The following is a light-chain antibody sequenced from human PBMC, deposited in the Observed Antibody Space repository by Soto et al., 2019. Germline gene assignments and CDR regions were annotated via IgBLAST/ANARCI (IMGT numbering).Light chain of an antibody. CDR2: GAS. V-gene: IGKV3-15*01. Sequence: IVMTQSPDNLSVSPGDRATLTCRASESVRNNLAWYQRRPGQAPRLLIYGASTRATGIPARFSGSGSGTEFTLTISSLQSEDFAVYYCQQYVNWPPWTFGQGTKVEIK. CDR3: QQYVNWPPWT. J-gene: IGKJ1*01. CDR1: ESVRNN.